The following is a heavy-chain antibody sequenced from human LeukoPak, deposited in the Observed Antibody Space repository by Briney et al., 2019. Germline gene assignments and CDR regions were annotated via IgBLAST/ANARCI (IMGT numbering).Heavy chain of an antibody. V-gene: IGHV1-69*04. J-gene: IGHJ3*02. CDR1: GGTLSRYG. CDR3: ARLTERHDRDAFDI. Sequence: GASVKVSCKASGGTLSRYGISWVRQAPGQGPEWMGTINPILGIANYAQKFQGRVTITADKSTSTDYMELSSLRSEDTAVYYCARLTERHDRDAFDIWGQGTMVTVSS. D-gene: IGHD3-22*01. CDR2: INPILGIA.